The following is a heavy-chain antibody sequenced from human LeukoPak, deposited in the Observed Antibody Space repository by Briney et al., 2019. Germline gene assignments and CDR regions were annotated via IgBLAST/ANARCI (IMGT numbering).Heavy chain of an antibody. D-gene: IGHD6-19*01. CDR1: GGTFSSYA. CDR2: IIPILGIA. CDR3: ASTESSGWWYFDY. Sequence: SVKVSCKASGGTFSSYAITWVRQAPGQGLEWMGRIIPILGIANYAQKFQGRVTMTRDTSISTAYMELSRLRSDDTAVYYCASTESSGWWYFDYWGQGTLVTVSS. J-gene: IGHJ4*02. V-gene: IGHV1-69*04.